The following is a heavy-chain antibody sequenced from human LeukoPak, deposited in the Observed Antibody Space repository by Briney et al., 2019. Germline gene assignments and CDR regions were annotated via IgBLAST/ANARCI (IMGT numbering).Heavy chain of an antibody. CDR1: GFIVSSYY. CDR2: IYSGGST. Sequence: SGGPLRLSCAVSGFIVSSYYMTWVRQAPGKGLEWVSLIYSGGSTYYADSVKGRFTISRDNSKNTLYLQMNSLRAEDTAVYYCARRALYFDYWGQGTLVTVSS. V-gene: IGHV3-53*01. CDR3: ARRALYFDY. J-gene: IGHJ4*02.